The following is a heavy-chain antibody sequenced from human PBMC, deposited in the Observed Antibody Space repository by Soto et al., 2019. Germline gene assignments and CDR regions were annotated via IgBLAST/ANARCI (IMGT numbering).Heavy chain of an antibody. CDR2: TYYRSKWYD. D-gene: IGHD6-13*01. CDR3: ARVRFEQQMSHLVY. CDR1: GDSVSSESVA. V-gene: IGHV6-1*01. J-gene: IGHJ4*02. Sequence: PSETLSLTCAIFGDSVSSESVAWNWIRQSPSRGLEWLGRTYYRSKWYDDYAVSVKSRIIINPDTSKNQFSLQLNSVTPEDTAVYYCARVRFEQQMSHLVYWGQGILVTVS.